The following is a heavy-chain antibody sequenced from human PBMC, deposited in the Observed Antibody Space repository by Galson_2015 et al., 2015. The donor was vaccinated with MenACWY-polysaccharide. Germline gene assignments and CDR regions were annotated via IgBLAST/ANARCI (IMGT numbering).Heavy chain of an antibody. Sequence: SLRLSCAASGFTFSSYRMNWVRQAPGKGLEWVSSIGSSSSYIYYADSVKGRFTISRDNAKNSLYLQMNSLRAEDTAVYYCARDPSQLLPHYYYYYMDVWGKGTTVTVSS. CDR3: ARDPSQLLPHYYYYYMDV. CDR2: IGSSSSYI. V-gene: IGHV3-21*01. J-gene: IGHJ6*03. CDR1: GFTFSSYR. D-gene: IGHD2-2*01.